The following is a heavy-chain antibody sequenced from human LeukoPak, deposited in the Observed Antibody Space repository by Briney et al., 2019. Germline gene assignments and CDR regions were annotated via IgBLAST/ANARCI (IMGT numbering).Heavy chain of an antibody. V-gene: IGHV3-23*01. D-gene: IGHD2-2*01. CDR2: ISGSGGST. CDR1: GFTFSSYA. CDR3: ARDPWKYCSSTSCSENWFDP. J-gene: IGHJ5*02. Sequence: GGSLRLSCAASGFTFSSYAMSWVRQAPGKGLEWVSAISGSGGSTYYADSVKGRFTISRDNSKNTLYPQMNSLRAEDTAVYYCARDPWKYCSSTSCSENWFDPWGQGTLVTVSS.